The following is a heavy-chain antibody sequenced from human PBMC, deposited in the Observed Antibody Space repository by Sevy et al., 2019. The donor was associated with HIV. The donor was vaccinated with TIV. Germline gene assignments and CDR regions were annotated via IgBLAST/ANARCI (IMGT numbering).Heavy chain of an antibody. J-gene: IGHJ4*02. V-gene: IGHV3-21*01. Sequence: GGSLRLSCAASGFTFSYYDMNWVRQAPGKGLEWVSSISSGSSYIFYVDSVKGRFTISRDNAKDSLLLQMNSLRAEDTAVYYCARNLDYYASGPPDSWGRGTLVTVSS. D-gene: IGHD3-10*01. CDR2: ISSGSSYI. CDR1: GFTFSYYD. CDR3: ARNLDYYASGPPDS.